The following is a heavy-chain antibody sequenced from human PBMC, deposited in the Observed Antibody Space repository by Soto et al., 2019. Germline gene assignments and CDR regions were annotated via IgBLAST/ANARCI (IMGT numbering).Heavy chain of an antibody. V-gene: IGHV4-31*03. CDR2: VHYSANT. J-gene: IGHJ5*02. D-gene: IGHD2-21*02. CDR3: ARAVRGGDRGDWFAP. Sequence: QVQLQESGPGLVKPSQTLSLTCTVSGGSISSDSYFWSWIRQHPGEGLEWIGHVHYSANTYYNPSLTSRVSISVDTSKNQFSLKLSSVTAADTAIYYCARAVRGGDRGDWFAPWGQGTLVTVSS. CDR1: GGSISSDSYF.